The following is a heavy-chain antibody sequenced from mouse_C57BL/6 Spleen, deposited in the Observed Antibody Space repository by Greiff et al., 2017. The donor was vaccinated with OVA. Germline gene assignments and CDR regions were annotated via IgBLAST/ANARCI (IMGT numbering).Heavy chain of an antibody. CDR2: INPNNGGT. J-gene: IGHJ1*03. D-gene: IGHD2-2*01. V-gene: IGHV1-22*01. Sequence: EVQLQQSGPELVKPGASVKMSCKASGYTFTDYNMHWVKQSHGKSLEWIGYINPNNGGTSYNQKFKGKATLTVNKSSRTAYMELRSLTSEESAVYYCARSGYYWYFDVWGTGTTVTVSS. CDR3: ARSGYYWYFDV. CDR1: GYTFTDYN.